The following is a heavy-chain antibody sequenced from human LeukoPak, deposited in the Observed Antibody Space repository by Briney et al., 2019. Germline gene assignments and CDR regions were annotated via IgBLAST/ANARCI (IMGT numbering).Heavy chain of an antibody. V-gene: IGHV3-9*01. D-gene: IGHD6-19*01. J-gene: IGHJ4*02. Sequence: GGSLRLSCAASGFTFDDYAMHWVRQAPGKGLEWVSGISWNSGSIGYADSVKARFTISRDNAKNSLYLQMNSLRAEDTALYYCAKGLGGWYYDNFDYWGQGTLVTVSS. CDR2: ISWNSGSI. CDR1: GFTFDDYA. CDR3: AKGLGGWYYDNFDY.